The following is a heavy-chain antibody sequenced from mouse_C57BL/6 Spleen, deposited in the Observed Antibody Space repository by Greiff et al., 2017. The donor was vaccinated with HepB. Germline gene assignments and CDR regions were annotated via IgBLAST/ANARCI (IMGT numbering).Heavy chain of an antibody. CDR3: ARDKLGGFDY. J-gene: IGHJ2*01. Sequence: EVKVEESGGGLVKPGGSLKLSCAASGFTFSSYAMSWVRQTPEKRLEWVATISDGGSYTYYPDNVKGRFTISRDNAKNNLYLQMSHLKSEDTAMYYCARDKLGGFDYWGQGTTLTVSS. D-gene: IGHD4-1*01. CDR2: ISDGGSYT. V-gene: IGHV5-4*01. CDR1: GFTFSSYA.